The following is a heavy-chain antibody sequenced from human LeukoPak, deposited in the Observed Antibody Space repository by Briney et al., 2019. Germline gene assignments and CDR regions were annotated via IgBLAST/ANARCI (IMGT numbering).Heavy chain of an antibody. V-gene: IGHV1-2*06. CDR2: INPNSGGT. CDR1: GYTFTGYY. CDR3: AREPQMRYYDSSGYLSY. J-gene: IGHJ4*02. Sequence: ASVKVSCKASGYTFTGYYMHWVRQAPGQGLEWMGRINPNSGGTNYAQKFQGRVTMTRDTSISTAYMELSRLRADDTAVYYCAREPQMRYYDSSGYLSYWGQGTLVTVSS. D-gene: IGHD3-22*01.